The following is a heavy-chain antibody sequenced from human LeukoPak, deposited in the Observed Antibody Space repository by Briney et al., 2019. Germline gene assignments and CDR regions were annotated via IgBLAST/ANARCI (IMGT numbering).Heavy chain of an antibody. J-gene: IGHJ4*02. Sequence: SETLSLTCTVSGGSISSSNYYWGWIRQPPGKGLEWIGSVSYSGRTYYNPSLKGRVPISVDTSKHQFSLKLSSVTAADTAVYYCARHSSASYYHGSGSYYNVNWGQGTLVTVSS. V-gene: IGHV4-39*01. D-gene: IGHD3-10*01. CDR3: ARHSSASYYHGSGSYYNVN. CDR2: VSYSGRT. CDR1: GGSISSSNYY.